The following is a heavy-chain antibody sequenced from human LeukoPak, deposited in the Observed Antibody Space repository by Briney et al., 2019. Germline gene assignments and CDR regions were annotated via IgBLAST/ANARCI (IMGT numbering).Heavy chain of an antibody. J-gene: IGHJ6*02. Sequence: SETLSLTCAVDGGSFSGYYWSWIRQPPGKGLEWIGEINHSESTNYNPSLKSRVTISVDTSKNQFSLKLSSVTAADTAVYYCARRMQLALFGIDVWGQGTTVTVSS. CDR2: INHSEST. V-gene: IGHV4-34*01. CDR1: GGSFSGYY. D-gene: IGHD6-13*01. CDR3: ARRMQLALFGIDV.